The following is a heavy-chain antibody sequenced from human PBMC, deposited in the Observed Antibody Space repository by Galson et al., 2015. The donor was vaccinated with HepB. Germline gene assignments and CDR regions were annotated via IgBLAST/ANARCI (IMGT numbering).Heavy chain of an antibody. J-gene: IGHJ6*02. Sequence: SVKVSCKVSGYTLTELSMHWVRQAPGKGLEWMGGFDPEDGETIYAQKFQGRVTMTEDTSTDTAYMELSSLRSEDTAVYYCATSSIPAAIRLYLGYYGMDVWGQGTLVTVSS. D-gene: IGHD2-2*02. V-gene: IGHV1-24*01. CDR3: ATSSIPAAIRLYLGYYGMDV. CDR1: GYTLTELS. CDR2: FDPEDGET.